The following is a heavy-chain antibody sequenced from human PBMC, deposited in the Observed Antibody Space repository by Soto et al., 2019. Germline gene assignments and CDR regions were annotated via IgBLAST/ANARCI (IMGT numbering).Heavy chain of an antibody. CDR1: GFTFSSYS. Sequence: PGGSLRLSCAASGFTFSSYSMNWVRQAPGKWLEWVSYISSSSSTIYYADSVKGRFTISRDNAKNSLYLQMNSLRDEDTAVYYCARAPWPVDTAMVPTYWGQGTLVTVSS. CDR3: ARAPWPVDTAMVPTY. D-gene: IGHD5-18*01. CDR2: ISSSSSTI. J-gene: IGHJ4*02. V-gene: IGHV3-48*02.